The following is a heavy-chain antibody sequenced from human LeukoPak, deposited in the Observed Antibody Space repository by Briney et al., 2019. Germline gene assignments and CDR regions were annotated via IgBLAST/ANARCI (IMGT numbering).Heavy chain of an antibody. CDR1: GGTFSSYA. J-gene: IGHJ3*02. CDR3: ARPADSSGWKRGAFDI. Sequence: SVKVSCKASGGTFSSYAISWVRQAPGQGLERMGGIIPIFGTANYAQKFQGRVTITADKSTSTAYMELSSLRSEDTAVYYCARPADSSGWKRGAFDIWGQGTMVTVSS. CDR2: IIPIFGTA. D-gene: IGHD6-19*01. V-gene: IGHV1-69*06.